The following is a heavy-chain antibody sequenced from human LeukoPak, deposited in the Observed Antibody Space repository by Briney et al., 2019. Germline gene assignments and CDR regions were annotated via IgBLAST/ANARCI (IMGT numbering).Heavy chain of an antibody. CDR2: ISAYNGNT. J-gene: IGHJ4*02. Sequence: ASVKVSCKASGYTFTSHGISWVRQAPGQGLEWMGWISAYNGNTNYAQKLQGRVTMTTDTSTSTAYMELRSLRSDDTAVYYCATGLLWFGELFGPFDYWGQGTLVTVSS. D-gene: IGHD3-10*01. V-gene: IGHV1-18*01. CDR1: GYTFTSHG. CDR3: ATGLLWFGELFGPFDY.